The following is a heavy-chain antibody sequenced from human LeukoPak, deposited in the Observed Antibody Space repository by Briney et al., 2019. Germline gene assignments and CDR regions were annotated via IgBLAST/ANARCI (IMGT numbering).Heavy chain of an antibody. J-gene: IGHJ6*02. CDR2: IRSDGSKN. Sequence: GGSLRLSCAASRFTFTNYGMHWVRQAPGKGLEWVAFIRSDGSKNYYADSVRGRFTISRDTSKNTLYLQMNSLRPEDTAVYYCTKASGRNLYGMDVWGQGTTVTVSS. V-gene: IGHV3-30*02. CDR3: TKASGRNLYGMDV. D-gene: IGHD3-10*01. CDR1: RFTFTNYG.